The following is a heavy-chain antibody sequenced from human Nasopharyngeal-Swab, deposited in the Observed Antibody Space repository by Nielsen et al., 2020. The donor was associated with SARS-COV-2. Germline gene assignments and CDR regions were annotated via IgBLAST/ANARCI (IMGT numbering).Heavy chain of an antibody. D-gene: IGHD3-3*01. V-gene: IGHV3-15*01. CDR2: IKSKTDGGTT. Sequence: GGSLRLSCAASGFTFSNAWMSWVRQAPGKGLEWVGRIKSKTDGGTTDYAAPVKGRFTISRDDSKNTLYLQMNSLKTEDTAVYYCTTVLRFLEWLYYFDYWGRGTLVTVSS. CDR1: GFTFSNAW. J-gene: IGHJ4*02. CDR3: TTVLRFLEWLYYFDY.